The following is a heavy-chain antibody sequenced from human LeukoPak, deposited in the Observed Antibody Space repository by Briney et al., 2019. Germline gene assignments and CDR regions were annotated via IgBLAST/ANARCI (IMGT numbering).Heavy chain of an antibody. J-gene: IGHJ4*02. Sequence: VSVKVSYKASGYTFTHYYMHWVRQAPGQGLEWMEWINPNSGGTEYAQKFQGRVTMTRDTSIYTAYMELSWLTSDDTAVYYCAREASLTSAVAYWGQGTLLTVSS. V-gene: IGHV1-2*02. CDR2: INPNSGGT. CDR1: GYTFTHYY. D-gene: IGHD2-2*01. CDR3: AREASLTSAVAY.